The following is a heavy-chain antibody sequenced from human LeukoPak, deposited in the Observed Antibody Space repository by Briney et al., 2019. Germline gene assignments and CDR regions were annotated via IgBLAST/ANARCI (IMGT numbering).Heavy chain of an antibody. D-gene: IGHD3-16*01. Sequence: SETLSLTCTVSGGSLSNHYWNWIRHPAGTGLEYIGRIYHTGSTNYNPSLKSRVTLSVDTSNNQFSPNLTSVTAADTAVYYCARGPLGGESFDIWGQGTMVTVSS. J-gene: IGHJ3*02. CDR2: IYHTGST. CDR3: ARGPLGGESFDI. V-gene: IGHV4-4*07. CDR1: GGSLSNHY.